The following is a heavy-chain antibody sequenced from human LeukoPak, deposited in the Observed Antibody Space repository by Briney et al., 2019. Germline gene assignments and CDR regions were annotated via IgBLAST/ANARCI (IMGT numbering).Heavy chain of an antibody. Sequence: PSETLSLTCTVSGGSISSYYWSWIRQPPGKGLEWIGYIYSSGSTTYNPSLKSRGTISLDTSNNQFPLKQMSGTAADKAAYYCARRAVAEHYFDYWGQGTLVTDSS. CDR1: GGSISSYY. CDR3: ARRAVAEHYFDY. J-gene: IGHJ4*02. V-gene: IGHV4-59*08. CDR2: IYSSGST. D-gene: IGHD6-19*01.